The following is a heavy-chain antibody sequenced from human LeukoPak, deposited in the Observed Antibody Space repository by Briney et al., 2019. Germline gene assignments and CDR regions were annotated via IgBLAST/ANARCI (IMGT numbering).Heavy chain of an antibody. V-gene: IGHV1-46*01. J-gene: IGHJ3*02. CDR2: INPSGGST. D-gene: IGHD2-2*01. CDR3: AKLGYCSSTSCNHDAFDI. CDR1: GYTFTSYY. Sequence: ASVKVSCKASGYTFTSYYMHWVRQAPGQGLEWMGIINPSGGSTSYAQKFQGRVTMTRDTSTSTVYMELSSLRSEDTAVYYCAKLGYCSSTSCNHDAFDIWGQGTMVTVSS.